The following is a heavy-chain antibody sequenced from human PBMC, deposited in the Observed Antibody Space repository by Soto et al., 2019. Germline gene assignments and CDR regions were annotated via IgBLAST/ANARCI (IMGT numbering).Heavy chain of an antibody. D-gene: IGHD3-10*01. Sequence: PGGSLRLSCAASGFTFSIYGMHWVRQAPGKGLEWVAVIWYDGSNKYYADSVKGRFTISRDNSKNTLYLQMNSLRAEDTAVYYCARFGSEAGRGGNWFDPWGQGTLVTVSS. V-gene: IGHV3-33*01. CDR1: GFTFSIYG. CDR3: ARFGSEAGRGGNWFDP. CDR2: IWYDGSNK. J-gene: IGHJ5*02.